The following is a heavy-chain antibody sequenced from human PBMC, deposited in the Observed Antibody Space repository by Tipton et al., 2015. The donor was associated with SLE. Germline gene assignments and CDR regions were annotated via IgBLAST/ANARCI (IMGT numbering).Heavy chain of an antibody. Sequence: SLRLSCSASGFTFSSYGMHWVRQAPGKGLEHVSGITNTGVITYYADSVKGRFNITRDNTKSKMYLQMSSLRSEDSAMYYCVKDLPAGILWFGEFDYWGQGVLVTVSS. CDR3: VKDLPAGILWFGEFDY. CDR2: ITNTGVIT. V-gene: IGHV3-64D*06. J-gene: IGHJ4*02. D-gene: IGHD3-10*01. CDR1: GFTFSSYG.